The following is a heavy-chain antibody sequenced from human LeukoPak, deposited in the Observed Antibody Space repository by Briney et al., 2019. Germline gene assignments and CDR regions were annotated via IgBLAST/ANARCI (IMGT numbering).Heavy chain of an antibody. V-gene: IGHV1-18*01. CDR1: GYTFTSYG. D-gene: IGHD4-17*01. Sequence: ASVKVSCKASGYTFTSYGISWVRQAPGQGLEWMGWISAYNGNTNCAQKLQGRVTMTTDTSTSTAYMELRSLRSDDTAVYYCATGSNGDAYGDLDYWGQGTLVTVSS. CDR3: ATGSNGDAYGDLDY. CDR2: ISAYNGNT. J-gene: IGHJ4*02.